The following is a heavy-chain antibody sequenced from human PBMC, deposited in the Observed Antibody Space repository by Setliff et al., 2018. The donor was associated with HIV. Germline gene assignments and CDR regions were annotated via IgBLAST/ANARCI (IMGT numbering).Heavy chain of an antibody. V-gene: IGHV4-34*01. CDR2: INLSRST. CDR3: TRRRGPMVRGVDPTPSYYFDY. D-gene: IGHD3-10*01. J-gene: IGHJ4*02. Sequence: PSETLSLTCVISGGSMGSHYWSWIRQSPGKGLEWIGEINLSRSTDYNPSLKSRFTISVDTSKNQFYLRLSSVTAGDTAVYYCTRRRGPMVRGVDPTPSYYFDYWGQGTLVTVSS. CDR1: GGSMGSHY.